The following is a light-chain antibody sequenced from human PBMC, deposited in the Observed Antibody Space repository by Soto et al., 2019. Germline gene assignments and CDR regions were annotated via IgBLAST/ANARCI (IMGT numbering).Light chain of an antibody. Sequence: EIVLTQSPGTLSLSPGERATLSCRASQSVSTSSLAWYQQKPGQAPRLLIYGASNRATGIPDRVSASGSGADFTLSISRLETEDFEMYYYQHYGSPPYTFGQGTKLAIK. CDR3: QHYGSPPYT. CDR1: QSVSTSS. CDR2: GAS. V-gene: IGKV3-20*01. J-gene: IGKJ2*01.